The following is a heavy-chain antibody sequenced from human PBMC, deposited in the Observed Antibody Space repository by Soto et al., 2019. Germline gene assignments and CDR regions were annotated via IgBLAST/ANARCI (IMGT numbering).Heavy chain of an antibody. Sequence: GASVKVSCKTSGFTFSSSAVHWVRQARGHRLQWIGWIDVGSGNANYAQMLQERVTISRDMSTSTAYMELSSLRAEDTAVYYCTDPLAVDIVSWGPGTLVTVSS. CDR1: GFTFSSSA. CDR2: IDVGSGNA. J-gene: IGHJ5*02. CDR3: TDPLAVDIVS. V-gene: IGHV1-58*01. D-gene: IGHD5-12*01.